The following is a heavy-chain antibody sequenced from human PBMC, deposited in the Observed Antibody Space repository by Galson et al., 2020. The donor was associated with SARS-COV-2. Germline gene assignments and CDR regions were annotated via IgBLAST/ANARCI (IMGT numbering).Heavy chain of an antibody. D-gene: IGHD3-9*01. CDR1: GFTFSSYS. CDR3: ASDPDWLLSSMDV. V-gene: IGHV3-21*01. CDR2: ISSSSSYI. J-gene: IGHJ6*02. Sequence: GGSLRLSCAASGFTFSSYSMNWVRQAPGKGLEWVSSISSSSSYIYYADSVKGRFTISRDNSKNTLYLQMNSLRAEDTAVYYCASDPDWLLSSMDVWGQGTTVTVSS.